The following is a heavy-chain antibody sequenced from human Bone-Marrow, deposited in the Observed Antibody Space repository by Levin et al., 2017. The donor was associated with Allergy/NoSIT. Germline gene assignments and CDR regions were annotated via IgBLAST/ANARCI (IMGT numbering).Heavy chain of an antibody. CDR1: GFTVSNNY. D-gene: IGHD4/OR15-4a*01. J-gene: IGHJ4*02. CDR3: ARLESRFGAAF. V-gene: IGHV3-53*01. CDR2: IYSGGGI. Sequence: SGGSLRLSCAVSGFTVSNNYMSWVRQAPGKGLEWVSVIYSGGGIDYADSVKGRFTISRDNSKNTVYLQMDNLRAEDTAVYYCARLESRFGAAFWGQGTLVTVSS.